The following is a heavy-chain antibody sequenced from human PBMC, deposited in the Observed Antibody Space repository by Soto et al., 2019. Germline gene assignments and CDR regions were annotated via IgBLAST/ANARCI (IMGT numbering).Heavy chain of an antibody. J-gene: IGHJ6*02. V-gene: IGHV3-48*03. CDR2: ISCSGSTI. D-gene: IGHD2-15*01. Sequence: GGSLRLSCAASGFAFSGYEMNWVRQAPGEGLEWVSYISCSGSTIYYTDSVTGRLTISRGNAKDSLYLQMNILRAEDTAVYYCVREVVVFGVLIPTPMDLWGQGTTVTVSS. CDR3: VREVVVFGVLIPTPMDL. CDR1: GFAFSGYE.